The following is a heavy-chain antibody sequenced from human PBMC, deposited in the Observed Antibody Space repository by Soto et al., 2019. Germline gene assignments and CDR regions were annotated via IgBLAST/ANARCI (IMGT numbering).Heavy chain of an antibody. D-gene: IGHD6-13*01. CDR1: GFSLSTSGVA. J-gene: IGHJ4*02. CDR2: IYWDDNT. V-gene: IGHV2-5*02. Sequence: QITLKEAGPTLVKPTQTLTLTGTFSGFSLSTSGVAVAWIRPPPGTALECLALIYWDDNTRYSPSLQSRITLTKDTSKNQVVLTMTNMAPVDTATYYCAHRYSSSYDYWGQGSLITVAS. CDR3: AHRYSSSYDY.